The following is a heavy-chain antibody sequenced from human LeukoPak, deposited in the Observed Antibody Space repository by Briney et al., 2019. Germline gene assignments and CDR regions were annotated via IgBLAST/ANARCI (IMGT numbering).Heavy chain of an antibody. CDR3: ARELGTMVRGALWYFSY. J-gene: IGHJ4*02. D-gene: IGHD3-10*01. CDR1: GGSISSSSYY. Sequence: SETLSLTCTVSGGSISSSSYYWGWIRQPPGKGLEWIGSIYYSGSTYYNPSLKSRVTISVDTSKNQFSLKLSSVTAADTAVYYCARELGTMVRGALWYFSYWGQGALVTVSS. CDR2: IYYSGST. V-gene: IGHV4-39*02.